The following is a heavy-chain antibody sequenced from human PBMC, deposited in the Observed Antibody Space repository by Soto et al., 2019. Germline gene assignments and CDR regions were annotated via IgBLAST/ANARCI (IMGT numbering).Heavy chain of an antibody. CDR2: IYYSGST. D-gene: IGHD1-20*01. J-gene: IGHJ4*02. Sequence: SETLSLTCTVSGGSISSSSYYWGWIRQPPGKGLEWIGSIYYSGSTYYNPSLKSRVTISVDTSKNQFSLKLSSVTAADTAVYYCARHSWYNWNYFDYWGQGTLVTVSS. V-gene: IGHV4-39*01. CDR3: ARHSWYNWNYFDY. CDR1: GGSISSSSYY.